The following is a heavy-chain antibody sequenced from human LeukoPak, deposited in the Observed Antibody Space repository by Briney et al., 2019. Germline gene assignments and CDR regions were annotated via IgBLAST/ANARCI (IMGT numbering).Heavy chain of an antibody. CDR1: GFTFSSYG. Sequence: GGSLRLSCAASGFTFSSYGMHWVRQAPGKGLEGVAFIRYDGSNKYYADSVKGRFTISRDNSKNTLYLQMNSLRAEDTAVYYCAKDGWFGESDAFDIWGQGTMVTVSS. CDR3: AKDGWFGESDAFDI. CDR2: IRYDGSNK. J-gene: IGHJ3*02. V-gene: IGHV3-30*02. D-gene: IGHD3-10*01.